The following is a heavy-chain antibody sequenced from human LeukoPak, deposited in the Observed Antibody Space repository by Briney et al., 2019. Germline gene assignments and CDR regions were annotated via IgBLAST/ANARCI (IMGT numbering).Heavy chain of an antibody. V-gene: IGHV1-69*13. D-gene: IGHD4-17*01. CDR2: IIPIFGTA. CDR1: GGTFSSYA. J-gene: IGHJ4*02. Sequence: GASVKVSCKASGGTFSSYAISWVRQAPGQGLEWMGGIIPIFGTANYAQKFQGRVTITADESTSTAYMELSSLRSDDTAVYYCARARPSDYGDYEIDYWGQGTLVTVSS. CDR3: ARARPSDYGDYEIDY.